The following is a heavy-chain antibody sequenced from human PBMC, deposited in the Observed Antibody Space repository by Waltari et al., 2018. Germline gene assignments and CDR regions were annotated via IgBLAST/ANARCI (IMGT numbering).Heavy chain of an antibody. D-gene: IGHD2-15*01. J-gene: IGHJ4*02. CDR1: GYSISSGYY. CDR3: AREKGYCSGGSCYWFDY. CDR2: IYHSGST. Sequence: QVQLQESGPGLVKPSETLSLTCTVSGYSISSGYYWGWLRQPPGKGLEWIGSIYHSGSTYYNPSLKSRVTISVDTSKNQFSLKLSSVTAADTAVYYCAREKGYCSGGSCYWFDYWGQGTLVTVSS. V-gene: IGHV4-38-2*02.